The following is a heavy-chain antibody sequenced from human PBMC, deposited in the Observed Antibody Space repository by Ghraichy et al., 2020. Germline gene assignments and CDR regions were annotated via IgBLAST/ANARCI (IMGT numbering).Heavy chain of an antibody. V-gene: IGHV4-59*01. CDR1: GGSISSYY. CDR2: IYYSGST. J-gene: IGHJ4*02. Sequence: SETLSLTCTVSGGSISSYYWSWIRQPPGKGLEWIGYIYYSGSTNYNPSLKSRVTISVDTSKNQFSLKLSSVTAADTAVYYCARLDSSGWTVDYWGQGTLVTVSS. D-gene: IGHD6-19*01. CDR3: ARLDSSGWTVDY.